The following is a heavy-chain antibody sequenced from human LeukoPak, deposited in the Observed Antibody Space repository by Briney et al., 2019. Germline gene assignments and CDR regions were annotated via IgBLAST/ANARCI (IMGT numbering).Heavy chain of an antibody. CDR2: ISYDGSNK. J-gene: IGHJ4*02. Sequence: PGRSLRLSCAASGFTFSSYGMHWVRQAPGKGLEWVAGISYDGSNKYYADSVKGRFTISRDNSKNTLYLQMNSLRAEDTAVYYCAKEGGYYDILSIPYYFDYWGQGTLVTVSS. V-gene: IGHV3-30*18. CDR1: GFTFSSYG. CDR3: AKEGGYYDILSIPYYFDY. D-gene: IGHD3-9*01.